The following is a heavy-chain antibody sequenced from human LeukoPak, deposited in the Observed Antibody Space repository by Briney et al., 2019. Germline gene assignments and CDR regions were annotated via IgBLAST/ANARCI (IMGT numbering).Heavy chain of an antibody. Sequence: SETLSLTCTVSGGSISSYYWSWIRQPPGKGLEWIGYIYYSGSTNYNPSLKSRVTISVDTSMNQFSLRLSSVTAADTAVYYCVRNFDIWGRGTMVTVSS. V-gene: IGHV4-59*12. CDR2: IYYSGST. CDR3: VRNFDI. J-gene: IGHJ3*02. CDR1: GGSISSYY.